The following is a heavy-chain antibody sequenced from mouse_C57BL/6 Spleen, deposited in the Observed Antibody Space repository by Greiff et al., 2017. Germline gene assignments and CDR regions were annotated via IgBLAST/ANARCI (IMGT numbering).Heavy chain of an antibody. CDR2: IYPGDGDT. V-gene: IGHV1-82*01. CDR1: GYAFSSSW. D-gene: IGHD4-1*01. CDR3: ARGGTGGFDY. Sequence: VKLMESGPELVKPGASVKISCKASGYAFSSSWMNWVKQRPGKGLEWIGRIYPGDGDTNYNGKFKGKATLTADKSSSTAYMQLSSLTSEDSAVYFCARGGTGGFDYWGQGTTLTVSS. J-gene: IGHJ2*01.